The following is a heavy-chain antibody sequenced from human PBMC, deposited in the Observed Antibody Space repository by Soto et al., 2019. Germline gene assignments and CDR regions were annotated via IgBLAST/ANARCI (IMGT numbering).Heavy chain of an antibody. CDR2: INPNSGGT. CDR1: GYTFTGYY. D-gene: IGHD2-2*01. CDR3: ARAPYGRSTSCYSGLGGGMDV. V-gene: IGHV1-2*02. Sequence: ASVKVSCKASGYTFTGYYMHWVRQAPGQGLEWMGWINPNSGGTNYAQKFQGRVTMTRDTSISTAYMELSRLRSDDTAVYYCARAPYGRSTSCYSGLGGGMDVWGQGTTVTVSS. J-gene: IGHJ6*02.